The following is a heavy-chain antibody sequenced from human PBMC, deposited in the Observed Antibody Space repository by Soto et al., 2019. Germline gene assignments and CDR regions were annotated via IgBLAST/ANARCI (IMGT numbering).Heavy chain of an antibody. CDR1: GFTFSSYW. Sequence: EVQLVESGGGLVQPGGSLRLSCAASGFTFSSYWMHWVRQAPGKGLVWVSRISNDGSATDYADAVKGRLTDSRDNAKNTLYLQMNSLRAEDTAVYYCVRVGLPTFYNYWGQGTLVTVSS. V-gene: IGHV3-74*01. J-gene: IGHJ4*02. CDR2: ISNDGSAT. CDR3: VRVGLPTFYNY. D-gene: IGHD2-21*02.